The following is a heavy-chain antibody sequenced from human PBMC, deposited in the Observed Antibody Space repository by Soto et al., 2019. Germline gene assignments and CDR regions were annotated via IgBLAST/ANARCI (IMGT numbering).Heavy chain of an antibody. CDR3: TRWGILYHSIGYYLGIDGMDV. D-gene: IGHD3-22*01. CDR2: TIPMFGTT. J-gene: IGHJ6*02. V-gene: IGHV1-69*12. Sequence: QVQLVQSGAEVKKPESSVRVSCKASGGTFNSYAITWVRQAPGQGLEWMGGTIPMFGTTNYAEKFQGSVTITADESTNTAYMELSSLRSEDTAVYYCTRWGILYHSIGYYLGIDGMDVWGQGTTVIVSS. CDR1: GGTFNSYA.